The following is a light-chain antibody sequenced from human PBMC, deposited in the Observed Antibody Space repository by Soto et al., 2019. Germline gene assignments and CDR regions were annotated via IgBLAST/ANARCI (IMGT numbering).Light chain of an antibody. CDR2: DVS. J-gene: IGLJ2*01. Sequence: QSVLTQPASVSGSPGQSITISCTGTSSDVGAYNYVSWYQHHPGKAPKLMIYDVSNRHSGVSNRFSGSKSGNTASLTISGLQAEDEADYYCNSFTTSSTLVFGGGTKLTVL. CDR1: SSDVGAYNY. CDR3: NSFTTSSTLV. V-gene: IGLV2-14*03.